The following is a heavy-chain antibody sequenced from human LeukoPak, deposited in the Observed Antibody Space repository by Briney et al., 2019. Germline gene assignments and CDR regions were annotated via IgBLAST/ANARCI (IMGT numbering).Heavy chain of an antibody. D-gene: IGHD6-13*01. CDR2: ISYDGSNK. CDR3: AKTGPIIAAAGEIDY. Sequence: GGSLRLSCAASGFTFSSYGMHWVRQAPGKGLEWVAVISYDGSNKYYADSVKGRFTISRDNSKNTLYLQMNSLRAEDTAVYYCAKTGPIIAAAGEIDYWGQGTLVTVSS. V-gene: IGHV3-30*18. J-gene: IGHJ4*02. CDR1: GFTFSSYG.